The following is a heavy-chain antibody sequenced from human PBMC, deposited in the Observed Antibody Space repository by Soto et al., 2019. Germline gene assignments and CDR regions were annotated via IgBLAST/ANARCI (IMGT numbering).Heavy chain of an antibody. CDR3: ARDSVVDFWSGYPFGMDV. Sequence: GGSLRLSCAASGFTFSSYWMHWARQAQGNGLVWVSRINSDGSSTSYADSVKGRFTISRDNAKNTLYLQMNSLRAEDTAVYYCARDSVVDFWSGYPFGMDVWGQGTTVTVSS. CDR1: GFTFSSYW. V-gene: IGHV3-74*01. D-gene: IGHD3-3*01. CDR2: INSDGSST. J-gene: IGHJ6*02.